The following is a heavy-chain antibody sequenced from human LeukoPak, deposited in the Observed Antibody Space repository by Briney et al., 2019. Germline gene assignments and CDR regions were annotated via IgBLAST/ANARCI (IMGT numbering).Heavy chain of an antibody. V-gene: IGHV4-59*01. CDR2: VYYSGST. CDR1: GGSSSSYY. Sequence: SETLSLTCTVSGGSSSSYYLSWIRQPPAKGLERIGYVYYSGSTNYNPSLKSRVTISVDTSKNQFSLTLSSVTAADTAVYYCARDGGITGSYWYFDYWGQGTLVTVSS. D-gene: IGHD1-20*01. CDR3: ARDGGITGSYWYFDY. J-gene: IGHJ4*02.